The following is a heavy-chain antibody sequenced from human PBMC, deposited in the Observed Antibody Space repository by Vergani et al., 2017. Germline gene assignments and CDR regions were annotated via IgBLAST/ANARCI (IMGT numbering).Heavy chain of an antibody. V-gene: IGHV4-59*08. CDR3: ARTYDYIWGSYRYTDYYYYMDV. D-gene: IGHD3-16*02. CDR2: VYYSGST. CDR1: GGSISSYY. Sequence: QVQLQESGPGLVKPSETLSLTCTVSGGSISSYYWSWGRQPPGKGLEWIGYVYYSGSTNYNPSLKSRVTISVDTSKNQFSLKLSSVPASDTAVYYCARTYDYIWGSYRYTDYYYYMDVWGKGTTVTVSS. J-gene: IGHJ6*03.